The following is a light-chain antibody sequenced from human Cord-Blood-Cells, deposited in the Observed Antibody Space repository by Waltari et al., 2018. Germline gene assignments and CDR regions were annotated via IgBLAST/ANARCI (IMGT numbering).Light chain of an antibody. CDR1: TGAVTSGYY. V-gene: IGLV7-43*01. Sequence: QTVVTQEPSLTVSPGGTVTLTCASSTGAVTSGYYPNWFQQKPGQAPRALIYSTGKNPSWTPARFSGSLLGGKAALTLSGVQPEDEAEYYCLLYYGGAWVFGGGTKLTVL. CDR3: LLYYGGAWV. J-gene: IGLJ3*02. CDR2: STG.